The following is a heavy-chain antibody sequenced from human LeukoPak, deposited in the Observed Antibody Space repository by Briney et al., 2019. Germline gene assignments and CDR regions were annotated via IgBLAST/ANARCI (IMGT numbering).Heavy chain of an antibody. V-gene: IGHV1-18*01. D-gene: IGHD3-22*01. J-gene: IGHJ4*02. CDR2: ISAYNGNT. Sequence: ASVKVSCKASGYTFTSYGISWVRQAPGQGLEWMGWISAYNGNTNYAQKLQGRVTMTTDTSTSTAYMELRSLRSDDTAVYYCARDRPLISSGYYSDIYFDYWGQGTLVTVSS. CDR1: GYTFTSYG. CDR3: ARDRPLISSGYYSDIYFDY.